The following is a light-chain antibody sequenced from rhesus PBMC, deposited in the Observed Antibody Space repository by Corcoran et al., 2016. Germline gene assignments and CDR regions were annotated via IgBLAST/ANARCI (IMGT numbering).Light chain of an antibody. CDR2: EVN. J-gene: IGLJ1*01. Sequence: QAAPTQSPSVSGSPGQSVTISCTGTSSDIGGYNRVPWYQQHPGKAPKLMIYEVNKRPSGVSDRFSGSKSGNTASLTIVGLQAEDGSDYYGSSYATSNAFIFGAGTRLXVL. CDR1: SSDIGGYNR. V-gene: IGLV2-13*03. CDR3: SSYATSNAFI.